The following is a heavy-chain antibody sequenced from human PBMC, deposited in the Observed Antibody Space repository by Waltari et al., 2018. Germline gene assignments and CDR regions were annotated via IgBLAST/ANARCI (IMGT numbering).Heavy chain of an antibody. V-gene: IGHV4-59*01. J-gene: IGHJ4*02. CDR3: ARVDSSGYYAFDY. CDR2: IYYSGST. D-gene: IGHD3-22*01. Sequence: QVQPQESGPGLVKPSETLSLTCTVSGGSISSYYWSWIRQPPGKGLEWIGYIYYSGSTNYNPSLKSRVTISVDTSKNQFSLKLSSVTAADTAVYYCARVDSSGYYAFDYWGQGTLVTVSS. CDR1: GGSISSYY.